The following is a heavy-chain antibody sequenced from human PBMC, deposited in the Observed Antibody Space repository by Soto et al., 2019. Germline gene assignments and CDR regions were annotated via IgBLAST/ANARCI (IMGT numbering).Heavy chain of an antibody. V-gene: IGHV3-66*01. Sequence: LRLSCAASGITVSSNHMSWVRQAPGKGLEWVSVIYSGGSTNYADSVKGRFTISRDNSKNTLYLQMNSLRAEDTAVYYCARDNVRRGDDAFDIWGQGTMVTVSS. CDR2: IYSGGST. J-gene: IGHJ3*02. CDR3: ARDNVRRGDDAFDI. D-gene: IGHD2-8*01. CDR1: GITVSSNH.